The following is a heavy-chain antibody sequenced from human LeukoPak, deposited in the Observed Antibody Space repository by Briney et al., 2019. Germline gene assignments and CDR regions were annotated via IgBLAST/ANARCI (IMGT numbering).Heavy chain of an antibody. Sequence: GGSLRLSCAASGFTFSTYAMTWVRQAPGKGLEWVSAISGSGGSTYYADSVKGRFTISRDNSKNTLYLQMNSLRAEDTAVYYCAKVSTVVTHFDYWGQGTLVTVSS. CDR1: GFTFSTYA. V-gene: IGHV3-23*01. CDR2: ISGSGGST. CDR3: AKVSTVVTHFDY. J-gene: IGHJ4*02. D-gene: IGHD4-23*01.